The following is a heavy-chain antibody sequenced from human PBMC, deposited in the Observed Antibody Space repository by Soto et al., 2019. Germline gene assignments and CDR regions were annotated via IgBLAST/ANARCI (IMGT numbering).Heavy chain of an antibody. CDR2: IYYSGST. D-gene: IGHD3-9*01. CDR1: GGSISSYY. CDR3: ARVTLGYYDFDP. Sequence: SETLSLTCTVSGGSISSYYWGWIRQPPGKGLEWIGYIYYSGSTNYNPSLKSRVTISVDTSKNQFSLKLSSVTAADTAVYYCARVTLGYYDFDPWGQGTLVTVSS. V-gene: IGHV4-59*01. J-gene: IGHJ5*02.